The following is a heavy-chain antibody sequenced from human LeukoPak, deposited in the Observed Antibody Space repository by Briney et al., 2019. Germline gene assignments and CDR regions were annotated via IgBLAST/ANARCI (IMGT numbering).Heavy chain of an antibody. CDR1: GFTFSSYG. CDR2: ISYDGSNK. D-gene: IGHD3-10*01. CDR3: VLIGD. V-gene: IGHV3-30*19. J-gene: IGHJ4*02. Sequence: GRSLRLSCAASGFTFSSYGMHWVRQAPGKGLEWVAVISYDGSNKYYADSVKGRFTISRDNSKNTLYLQMNSLRAEDTAVYYCVLIGDWGQGTLVTVSS.